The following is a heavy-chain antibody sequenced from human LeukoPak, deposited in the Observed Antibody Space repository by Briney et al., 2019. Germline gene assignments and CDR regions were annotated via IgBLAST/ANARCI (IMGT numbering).Heavy chain of an antibody. J-gene: IGHJ6*03. V-gene: IGHV1-2*02. D-gene: IGHD6-13*01. Sequence: ASVKVSCKASGYTFTGYYMHWVRQAPGQGLEWMEWINPNSGGTNYAQKFQGRVTMTRDTSISTAYMELSRLRSDDTAVYYCARDNSSSWYSTEYYYYYMDVWGKGTTVTVSS. CDR1: GYTFTGYY. CDR2: INPNSGGT. CDR3: ARDNSSSWYSTEYYYYYMDV.